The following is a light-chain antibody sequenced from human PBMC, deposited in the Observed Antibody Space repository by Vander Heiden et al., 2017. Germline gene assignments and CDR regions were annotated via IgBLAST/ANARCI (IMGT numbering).Light chain of an antibody. CDR2: DNN. CDR3: GTWDSSLSAVV. Sequence: QSVLTQPPSVSAAPGQKVTISCSEAAPTLGIIMYPGTSSSQEQLPKLLIYDNNKRPSGIPDRFSGSKSGTSATLGITGLQTGDEADYYCGTWDSSLSAVVFGGGTKLTVL. V-gene: IGLV1-51*01. J-gene: IGLJ2*01. CDR1: APTLGII.